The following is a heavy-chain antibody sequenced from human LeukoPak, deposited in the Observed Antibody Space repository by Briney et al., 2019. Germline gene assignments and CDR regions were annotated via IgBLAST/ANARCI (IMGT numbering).Heavy chain of an antibody. J-gene: IGHJ5*02. V-gene: IGHV4-30-2*01. CDR3: ARSPSRQNWIASLYKWFDP. Sequence: SQTLSLTCTVSGGSISSGGYYWSWIRQPPGKGLEWIGEINHRGDTNYNPSLKSRVTISLDTSNNQFSVRLTSVTAADTAVYYCARSPSRQNWIASLYKWFDPWGQGTLVTVAS. CDR2: INHRGDT. CDR1: GGSISSGGYY. D-gene: IGHD2-2*03.